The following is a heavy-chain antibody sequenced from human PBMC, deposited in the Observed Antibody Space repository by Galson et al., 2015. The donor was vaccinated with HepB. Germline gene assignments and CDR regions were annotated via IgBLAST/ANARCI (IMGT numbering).Heavy chain of an antibody. CDR3: AGARWYNDSMTVYNWFDP. CDR2: ISPNRGVT. D-gene: IGHD3-9*01. V-gene: IGHV1-2*02. CDR1: GYTFTGYY. J-gene: IGHJ5*02. Sequence: VKVSCKVSGYTFTGYYMHWGRRAPGQGLEWMGWISPNRGVTNYAKKSQGTVTMTRDTSISEAYMELSRLTSDATAVYYSAGARWYNDSMTVYNWFDPWGQGTLVTVSS.